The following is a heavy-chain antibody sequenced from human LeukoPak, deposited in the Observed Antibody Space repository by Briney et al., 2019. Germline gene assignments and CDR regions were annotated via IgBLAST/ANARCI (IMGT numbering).Heavy chain of an antibody. CDR2: IYPGDSDT. D-gene: IGHD5-24*01. V-gene: IGHV5-51*01. Sequence: PGESLKISCKGSGYSFTSYWIGWVRQMPGKGLGWMGIIYPGDSDTRYSPSFQGQVTISADKSISTAYLQWSSLKASDTAMYYCARQPPSEWLPWAFDIWGQGTMVTVSS. CDR1: GYSFTSYW. J-gene: IGHJ3*02. CDR3: ARQPPSEWLPWAFDI.